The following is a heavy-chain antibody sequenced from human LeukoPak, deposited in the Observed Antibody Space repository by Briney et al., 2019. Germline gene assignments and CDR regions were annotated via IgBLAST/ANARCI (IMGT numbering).Heavy chain of an antibody. CDR1: GFTFDDYA. J-gene: IGHJ4*02. D-gene: IGHD3-10*01. CDR2: ISWNSGSI. CDR3: AKDTHYYGSGNGYFDY. Sequence: GGSLRLSCAASGFTFDDYAMHWVRQAPGKGLEWVSGISWNSGSIGYADSVKGRFTISRDNAKNSLYLQMNSLRAEDTALYYCAKDTHYYGSGNGYFDYWGQGTLVTVSS. V-gene: IGHV3-9*01.